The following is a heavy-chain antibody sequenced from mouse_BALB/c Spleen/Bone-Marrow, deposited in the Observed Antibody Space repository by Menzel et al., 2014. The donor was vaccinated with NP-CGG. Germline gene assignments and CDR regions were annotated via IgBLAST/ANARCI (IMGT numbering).Heavy chain of an antibody. V-gene: IGHV7-3*02. CDR3: ARDGSWFAY. CDR2: IRNKANGYTT. CDR1: GFTFTDYY. Sequence: EAEGEGSRGGSVQPGVSLRLSCATSGFTFTDYYMSWVRQPPGKALEWLGFIRNKANGYTTEYSASVKGRFTISRDNSQSILYLQMNTLRAEDSATYYCARDGSWFAYWNEATLVTISA. J-gene: IGHJ3*01.